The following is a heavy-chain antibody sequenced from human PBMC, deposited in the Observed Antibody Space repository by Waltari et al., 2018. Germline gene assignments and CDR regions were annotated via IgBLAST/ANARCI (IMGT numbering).Heavy chain of an antibody. D-gene: IGHD6-13*01. CDR3: ARQGSRIAAPRGAFDI. CDR2: IYHSGST. V-gene: IGHV4-38-2*01. Sequence: QVQLQESGPGLVKPSETLSLTCAVSGYSISSGYYWGWIRQPPGKGLEWIGSIYHSGSTYYNPSLKSRVTISVDTSKNQFSLKLSSVTAADTAVYYCARQGSRIAAPRGAFDIWGQGTMVTVSS. CDR1: GYSISSGYY. J-gene: IGHJ3*02.